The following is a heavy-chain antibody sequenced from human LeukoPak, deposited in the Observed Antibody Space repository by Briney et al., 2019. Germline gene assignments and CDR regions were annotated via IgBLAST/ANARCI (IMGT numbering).Heavy chain of an antibody. V-gene: IGHV3-74*03. D-gene: IGHD5-12*01. CDR3: ARGRPRGYSGFVSDH. J-gene: IGHJ5*02. CDR2: LNHGGSTT. Sequence: GGSLRLSCAASGFNFTNHWMHWFRHAPGKGLVWVSRLNHGGSTTTYADFVKGRFTVSRDNAKKTLYLQMNSLTAEDTAVYFCARGRPRGYSGFVSDHWGQGTPISASS. CDR1: GFNFTNHW.